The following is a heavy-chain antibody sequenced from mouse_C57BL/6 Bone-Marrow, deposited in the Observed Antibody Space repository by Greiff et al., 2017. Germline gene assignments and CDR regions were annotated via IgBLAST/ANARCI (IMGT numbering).Heavy chain of an antibody. V-gene: IGHV1-52*01. CDR1: GYTFTSYW. Sequence: QVQLKQPGAELVRPGSSVKLSCKASGYTFTSYWMHWVKQRPIQGLEWIGNIDPSDSETHYNQKFKDKATLTVDKSSSTAYMQLSSLTSEDSAVYYCAREDVITTVAPYYFDYWGQGTTLTVSS. J-gene: IGHJ2*01. D-gene: IGHD1-1*01. CDR2: IDPSDSET. CDR3: AREDVITTVAPYYFDY.